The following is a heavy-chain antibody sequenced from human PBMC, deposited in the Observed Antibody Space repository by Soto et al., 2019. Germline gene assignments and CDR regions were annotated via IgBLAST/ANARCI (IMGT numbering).Heavy chain of an antibody. CDR1: GGSISSSNW. CDR2: IYHSGST. D-gene: IGHD3-10*01. CDR3: ARSMVRGVIIHYYYGMDV. V-gene: IGHV4-4*02. Sequence: SETLSLTCAVSGGSISSSNWWSWVRQPPGKGLEWIGEIYHSGSTNYNPSLKSRVTISVDKSKNQFSLKLSSVTAADTAVYYCARSMVRGVIIHYYYGMDVWGQGSTVTGSS. J-gene: IGHJ6*02.